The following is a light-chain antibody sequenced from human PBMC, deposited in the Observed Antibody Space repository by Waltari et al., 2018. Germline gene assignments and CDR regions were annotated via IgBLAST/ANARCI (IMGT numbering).Light chain of an antibody. CDR2: ANN. J-gene: IGLJ3*02. Sequence: QSVLTQPPSASGTPGQRVTISCSGSSSNIGSNTVNWYQQLPGTAPKLRISANNHRPSGVPDRVSGSKSGTSASLAISGLQSEDEADYYCTTWDDSLNGVVFGGGTKLTV. CDR3: TTWDDSLNGVV. CDR1: SSNIGSNT. V-gene: IGLV1-44*01.